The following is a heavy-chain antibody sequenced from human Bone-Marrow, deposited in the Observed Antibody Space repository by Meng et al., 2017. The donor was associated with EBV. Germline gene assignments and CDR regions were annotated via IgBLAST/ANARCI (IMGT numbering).Heavy chain of an antibody. CDR3: SRDLAGSDDY. J-gene: IGHJ4*02. D-gene: IGHD1-14*01. V-gene: IGHV3-74*01. CDR2: INEDGTIT. Sequence: VQRVESGGALVQPCGSLRLSCAASEFTLRRYWMHWVRQGPGKEPLWVSRINEDGTITNYADSVKGRFTISRDNAKNTLYLQMNNLRAEDTAVYYCSRDLAGSDDYWGRGTLVTVSS. CDR1: EFTLRRYW.